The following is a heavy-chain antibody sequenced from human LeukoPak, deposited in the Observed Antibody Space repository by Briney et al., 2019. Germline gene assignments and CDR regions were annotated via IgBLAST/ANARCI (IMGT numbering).Heavy chain of an antibody. Sequence: GRSLRLSCAASGFTFSSYAMHWVRQAPGKGLEWVAVISYDGSNKYYADSVKGRFTISRDNAKDSLYLQMNSLRADDTGVYYCATDYGKWGQGTLVTVSS. CDR2: ISYDGSNK. D-gene: IGHD3-16*01. CDR3: ATDYGK. CDR1: GFTFSSYA. J-gene: IGHJ4*02. V-gene: IGHV3-30*04.